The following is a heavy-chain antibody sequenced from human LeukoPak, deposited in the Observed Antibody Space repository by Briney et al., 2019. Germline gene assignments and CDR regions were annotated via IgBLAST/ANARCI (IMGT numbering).Heavy chain of an antibody. CDR3: ARGGSSVSYYYMDV. CDR2: INPSGGST. Sequence: ASVKVSCKASGHTFTSYYIHWVRQAPGQGLEWMGIINPSGGSTSYAQKLQGRVTMTRDASTSTLYMELSSLRSEDTAVYYCARGGSSVSYYYMDVWGKGTTVTVSS. V-gene: IGHV1-46*04. D-gene: IGHD3-16*01. CDR1: GHTFTSYY. J-gene: IGHJ6*03.